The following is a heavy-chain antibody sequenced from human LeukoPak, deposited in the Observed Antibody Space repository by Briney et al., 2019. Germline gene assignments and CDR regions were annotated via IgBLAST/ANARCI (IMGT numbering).Heavy chain of an antibody. V-gene: IGHV3-23*01. CDR1: GFTFSSYA. CDR3: AKHPGVVPAANDY. J-gene: IGHJ4*02. Sequence: PGGSLRLSCAASGFTFSSYAMSLVRQAPGKGLEWVSAISGSGGSTYYADSVKGRFTISRDNSKNTLYLQMNSLRAEDTAVYYCAKHPGVVPAANDYWGQGTLVTVSS. D-gene: IGHD2-2*01. CDR2: ISGSGGST.